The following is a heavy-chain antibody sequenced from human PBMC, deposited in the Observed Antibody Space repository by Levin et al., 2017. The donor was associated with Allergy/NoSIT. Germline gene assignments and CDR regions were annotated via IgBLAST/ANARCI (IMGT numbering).Heavy chain of an antibody. Sequence: SGPTLVKPTQTLTLTCTFSGFSLSTSAMCVSWIRQPPGKALEWLARIDWDDDKFYNTSLKTRLSISKDTSKNQVVLTMTNMDPVDTATYYCARMELGQVGSYFDYWGQGILVTVSS. CDR3: ARMELGQVGSYFDY. V-gene: IGHV2-70*17. CDR2: IDWDDDK. J-gene: IGHJ4*02. CDR1: GFSLSTSAMC. D-gene: IGHD1/OR15-1a*01.